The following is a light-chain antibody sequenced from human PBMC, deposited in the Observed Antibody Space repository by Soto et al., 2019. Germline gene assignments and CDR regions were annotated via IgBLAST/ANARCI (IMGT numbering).Light chain of an antibody. CDR2: AAS. J-gene: IGKJ1*01. Sequence: EIVMTQSPVTLSVSPGERATLSCRASQSVSSYLAWYQQKPGQAPRLLIYAASRRATGIPDRFSGSGSGTDFTLTISRLEPEDFAVYYCQQYGSSPWTFGQGTKVDI. CDR3: QQYGSSPWT. V-gene: IGKV3-20*01. CDR1: QSVSSY.